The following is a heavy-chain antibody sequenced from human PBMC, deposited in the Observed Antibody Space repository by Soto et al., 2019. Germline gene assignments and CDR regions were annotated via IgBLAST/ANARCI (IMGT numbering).Heavy chain of an antibody. Sequence: QVQLVQSGAEVKTPGSSVKVSCKASGGTFNSYSIDWVRQAPGQGFEWMGGIIPMSGRPNYAQRFQGRVTFSADKSTNTVYMEVTSLTHEDTAVYYFPRRGRQSANWFDPWGQGTMVTVSS. CDR2: IIPMSGRP. J-gene: IGHJ5*02. CDR3: PRRGRQSANWFDP. V-gene: IGHV1-69*06. CDR1: GGTFNSYS.